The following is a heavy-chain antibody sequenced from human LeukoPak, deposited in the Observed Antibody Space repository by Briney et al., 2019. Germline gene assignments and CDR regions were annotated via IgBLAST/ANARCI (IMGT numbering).Heavy chain of an antibody. CDR2: ISGSGGST. D-gene: IGHD3-10*01. CDR1: GFTFSSYA. CDR3: ARDGSYYGSGRNNWFDP. V-gene: IGHV3-23*01. Sequence: HTGGSLRLSCAASGFTFSSYAMSWVRQAPGKGLEWVSAISGSGGSTYYADSVKGRFTISRDNAKNSLYLQMNSLRAEDTAVYYCARDGSYYGSGRNNWFDPWGQGTLVTVSS. J-gene: IGHJ5*02.